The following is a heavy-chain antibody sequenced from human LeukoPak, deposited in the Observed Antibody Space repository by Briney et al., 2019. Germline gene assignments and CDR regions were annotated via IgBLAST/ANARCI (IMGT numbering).Heavy chain of an antibody. CDR1: GFTFSSYD. Sequence: PGGSLRLSCAASGFTFSSYDMHWVRQATGKGLEWVSAIGTAGNTYYPGSVKGRFTISRENAKNSLYLQMNSLRAGDTAVYYCAAANLRLGELSLYYWGQGTLVTVFS. CDR3: AAANLRLGELSLYY. D-gene: IGHD3-16*02. CDR2: IGTAGNT. V-gene: IGHV3-13*01. J-gene: IGHJ4*02.